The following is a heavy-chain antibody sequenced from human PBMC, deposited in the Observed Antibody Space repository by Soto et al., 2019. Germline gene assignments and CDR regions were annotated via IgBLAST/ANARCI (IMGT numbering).Heavy chain of an antibody. CDR2: ISTDESST. V-gene: IGHV3-74*01. Sequence: PGGSLRLACVASGFTFSNYWMHWVRQAPGKGLVWVSRISTDESSTNYADSVTGRFTISRDNAMNTLYLQMNSLRAEDTAVYYCAKGREYCSGGSCYPLPFAYWGQGTLVTVSS. CDR3: AKGREYCSGGSCYPLPFAY. CDR1: GFTFSNYW. J-gene: IGHJ4*02. D-gene: IGHD2-15*01.